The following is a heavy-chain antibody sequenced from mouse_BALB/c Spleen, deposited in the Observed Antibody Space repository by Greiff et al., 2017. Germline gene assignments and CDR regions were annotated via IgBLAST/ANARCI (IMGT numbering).Heavy chain of an antibody. J-gene: IGHJ4*01. CDR1: GFTFSSYT. V-gene: IGHV5-9*03. Sequence: EVHLVESGGGLVKPGGSLKLSCAASGFTFSSYTMSWVRQTPEKRLEWVATISSGGGNTYYPDSVKGRFTISRDNAKNNLYLQMSSLRSEDTALYYCARTYLHYAMDYWGQGTSVTVSS. D-gene: IGHD5-1*01. CDR2: ISSGGGNT. CDR3: ARTYLHYAMDY.